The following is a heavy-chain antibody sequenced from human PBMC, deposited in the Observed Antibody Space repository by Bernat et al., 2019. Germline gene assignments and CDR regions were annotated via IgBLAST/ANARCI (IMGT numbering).Heavy chain of an antibody. CDR1: GFTFSSYA. J-gene: IGHJ6*02. Sequence: QVQLVESGGGVVQPGRSLRLSCAASGFTFSSYAMHWVRQAPGKGLEWVAVISYDGSNKYYADSGKGRFTISRDNSKNTLYLHMNSLRAEDTAVYYCVRGGGRYCISTSCYGIDDYYGMDVWGQGTTVTVSS. CDR3: VRGGGRYCISTSCYGIDDYYGMDV. CDR2: ISYDGSNK. D-gene: IGHD2-2*01. V-gene: IGHV3-30-3*01.